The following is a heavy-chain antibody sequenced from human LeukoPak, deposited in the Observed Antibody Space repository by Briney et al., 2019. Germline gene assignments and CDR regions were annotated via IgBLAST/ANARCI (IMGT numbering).Heavy chain of an antibody. CDR3: ATYKNWVAGDV. V-gene: IGHV3-7*01. CDR2: IKEDESQE. CDR1: GFSFSDSW. Sequence: GSLRLSCAASGFSFSDSWMSWVRQAPGKGPEGVANIKEDESQEHYADSVKGRCTVSRDNAKNSLFLQMNSLRVEDTAVYYCATYKNWVAGDVWGQGTPVSVSS. J-gene: IGHJ6*02. D-gene: IGHD7-27*01.